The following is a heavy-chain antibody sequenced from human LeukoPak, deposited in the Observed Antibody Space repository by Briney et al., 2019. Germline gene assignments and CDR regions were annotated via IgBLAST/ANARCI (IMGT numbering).Heavy chain of an antibody. J-gene: IGHJ5*02. CDR2: IDHSGST. D-gene: IGHD6-6*01. CDR3: ARGFPSSSRWFDP. CDR1: GGSFSGYH. V-gene: IGHV4-34*01. Sequence: SETLSLTCGVYGGSFSGYHWTWIRLRPGKGLEWIGDIDHSGSTHYNPSLKSRVTISLDTSNNQFSLKLNSVTAADTVVYYCARGFPSSSRWFDPWGQGTLVTVSS.